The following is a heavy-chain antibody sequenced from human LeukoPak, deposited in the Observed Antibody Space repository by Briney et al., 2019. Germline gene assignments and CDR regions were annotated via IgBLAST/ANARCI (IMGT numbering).Heavy chain of an antibody. D-gene: IGHD1-26*01. CDR2: IYHSGST. Sequence: SETLSLTCTVSGYSISSGYYWGWIRQPPGKGLEWIGSIYHSGSTYYNPSLKSRVTISVDTSKNQFSLKLSSVTAADTAVYYCARGIIVGATWGENDNWFDPWGQGTLVTVSS. J-gene: IGHJ5*02. CDR1: GYSISSGYY. CDR3: ARGIIVGATWGENDNWFDP. V-gene: IGHV4-38-2*02.